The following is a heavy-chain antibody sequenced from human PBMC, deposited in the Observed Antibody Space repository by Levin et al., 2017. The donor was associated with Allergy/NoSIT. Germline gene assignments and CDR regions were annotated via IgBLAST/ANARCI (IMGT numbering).Heavy chain of an antibody. V-gene: IGHV3-15*01. D-gene: IGHD3-9*01. CDR2: IRSKSDGGTT. Sequence: SCAASEFTLSNVWMSWVRQAPGKGLEWVGHIRSKSDGGTTQYAAPVKGRFTISRDDSKNTLYLHMSSLKTEDTASYYCTTDRRYFEWLPRATNFDYWGQGALVTVSS. CDR3: TTDRRYFEWLPRATNFDY. CDR1: EFTLSNVW. J-gene: IGHJ4*02.